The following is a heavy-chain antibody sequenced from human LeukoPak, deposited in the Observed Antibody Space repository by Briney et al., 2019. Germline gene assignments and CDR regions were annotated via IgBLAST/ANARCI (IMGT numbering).Heavy chain of an antibody. CDR3: ARGIARTTPFFDY. V-gene: IGHV3-48*01. CDR1: GFTFSSYS. Sequence: GGSLRLSCAASGFTFSSYSMNWARQAPGKGLEWVSYISSSSSTIYYADSVKGRFTISRDNAKNSLYLQMNSLRAEDTAVYYCARGIARTTPFFDYWGQGTLVTVSS. J-gene: IGHJ4*02. CDR2: ISSSSSTI. D-gene: IGHD1/OR15-1a*01.